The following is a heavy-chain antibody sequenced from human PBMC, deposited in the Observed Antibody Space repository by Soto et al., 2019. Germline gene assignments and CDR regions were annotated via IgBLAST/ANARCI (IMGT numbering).Heavy chain of an antibody. V-gene: IGHV1-18*01. J-gene: IGHJ5*02. D-gene: IGHD2-2*01. CDR3: ARAQVLPAATRGWFDP. CDR1: GYTFTSYG. Sequence: ASVKVSCKASGYTFTSYGISWVRQAPGQGLEWMGWISAYNGNTNYAQKLQGRVTMTTDTSTSKAYMELRSLRSDDTAVYYCARAQVLPAATRGWFDPWGQGNLVTVSS. CDR2: ISAYNGNT.